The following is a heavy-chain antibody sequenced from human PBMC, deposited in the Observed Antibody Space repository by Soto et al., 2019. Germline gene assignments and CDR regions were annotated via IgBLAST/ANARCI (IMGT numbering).Heavy chain of an antibody. J-gene: IGHJ4*02. CDR3: ARGPGQQLFDY. CDR2: ISAYNGNT. CDR1: GYTFSSYG. V-gene: IGHV1-18*01. Sequence: QVQLVQSGAEVKKPGASEKVSCKASGYTFSSYGISWVRQAPGQGLEWMGWISAYNGNTRYAQKLQRRVAMTTATSSSPGYKELRSLRSDDTAVYYCARGPGQQLFDYWGQGTLGTVSS. D-gene: IGHD6-13*01.